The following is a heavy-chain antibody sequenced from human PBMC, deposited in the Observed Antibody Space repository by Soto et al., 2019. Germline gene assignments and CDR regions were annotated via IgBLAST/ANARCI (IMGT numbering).Heavy chain of an antibody. V-gene: IGHV1-69*13. D-gene: IGHD6-6*01. CDR1: GGTFSSYA. CDR3: ARVAARRGEYFDY. Sequence: SVKVSCKASGGTFSSYAISWVRQAPGQGLEWMGGIIPIFGTANYAQKFQGRVTITADESTSTAYMELSSLRSEDTAVCYCARVAARRGEYFDYWGQGTLVTVSS. J-gene: IGHJ4*02. CDR2: IIPIFGTA.